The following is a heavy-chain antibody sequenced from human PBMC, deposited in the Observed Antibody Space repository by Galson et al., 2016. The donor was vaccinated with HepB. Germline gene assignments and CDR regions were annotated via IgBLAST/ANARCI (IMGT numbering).Heavy chain of an antibody. CDR1: GFTFSDYY. J-gene: IGHJ4*02. Sequence: SLRLSCAASGFTFSDYYMSWVRQPPGKGLEYIAYIDSSRTITYYADSVKGRFTISRDNAKSSLYLQMNSLRAEDTAVYYCASPKGPYYFDSSGYWAHWGQGTLVTVSS. CDR3: ASPKGPYYFDSSGYWAH. D-gene: IGHD3-22*01. V-gene: IGHV3-11*04. CDR2: IDSSRTIT.